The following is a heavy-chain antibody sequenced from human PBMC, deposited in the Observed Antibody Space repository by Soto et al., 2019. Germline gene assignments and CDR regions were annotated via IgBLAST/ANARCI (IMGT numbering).Heavy chain of an antibody. V-gene: IGHV3-23*01. CDR2: ISASGGNT. D-gene: IGHD1-1*01. J-gene: IGHJ5*01. Sequence: GGSLRLSCTASGFTFSSYVMTWVRQTPVKGLEWVAGISASGGNTYYADSVKGRFTISRDNSKNTLYLELSSLRVEDTAIYYCAKNRLESTGINWFDSWGQGTLVTVSS. CDR1: GFTFSSYV. CDR3: AKNRLESTGINWFDS.